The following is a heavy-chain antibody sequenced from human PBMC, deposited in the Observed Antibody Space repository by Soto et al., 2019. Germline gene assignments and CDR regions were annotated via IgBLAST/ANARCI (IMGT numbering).Heavy chain of an antibody. J-gene: IGHJ4*02. V-gene: IGHV1-18*04. CDR1: GYTFTSYC. Sequence: ASGKVSEEASGYTFTSYCIRCVRQSPGQGLEWMGCISAYNGNTNYAQKLQGRVTMTTDTSTSTAYMELRSLRSDDTAVYYCARLDTAQVEDCFDYWGQGTLVLVS. D-gene: IGHD5-18*01. CDR3: ARLDTAQVEDCFDY. CDR2: ISAYNGNT.